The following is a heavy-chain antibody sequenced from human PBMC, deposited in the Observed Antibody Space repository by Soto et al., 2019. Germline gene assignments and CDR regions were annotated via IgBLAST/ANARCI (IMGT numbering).Heavy chain of an antibody. CDR3: ARDRGYCSGGSCFSYYYGMDV. D-gene: IGHD2-15*01. CDR2: ISSSSTI. Sequence: GGSLRLSCAASGFTFSSYSMNWVRQAPGKGLEWVSYISSSSTIYYADSVKGRFTISRDNAKNSLYLQMNSLRAEDTAVYYCARDRGYCSGGSCFSYYYGMDVWGQGTTVTVSS. CDR1: GFTFSSYS. V-gene: IGHV3-48*04. J-gene: IGHJ6*02.